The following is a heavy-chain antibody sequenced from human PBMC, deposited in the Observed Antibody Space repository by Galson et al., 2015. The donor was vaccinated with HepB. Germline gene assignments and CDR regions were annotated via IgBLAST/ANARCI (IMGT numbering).Heavy chain of an antibody. CDR1: GFSLSTSGMC. D-gene: IGHD3-22*01. J-gene: IGHJ4*02. V-gene: IGHV2-70*11. Sequence: PALVKPTQTLTLTCTFSGFSLSTSGMCVSWIRQPPGKALEWLARIDWDDDKYYSTSLKTRLTISKDTSKNQVVLTMTNMDPVDTATYYCARISHYYDSSGYYHWGVDYWGQGTLVTVSS. CDR3: ARISHYYDSSGYYHWGVDY. CDR2: IDWDDDK.